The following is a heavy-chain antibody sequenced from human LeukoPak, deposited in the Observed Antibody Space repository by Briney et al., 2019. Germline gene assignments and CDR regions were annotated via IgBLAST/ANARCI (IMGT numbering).Heavy chain of an antibody. CDR3: AREGYDSSGYPRLLDY. D-gene: IGHD3-22*01. J-gene: IGHJ4*02. Sequence: GGSLRLSCEASGLTVSSNYITWVRQPPGKGLEWVSVLHAAGGTYYADSVKGRFTISRHISKNTVYLQMNSLRAEDTAVYYCAREGYDSSGYPRLLDYWGQGTLVTVSS. CDR2: LHAAGGT. V-gene: IGHV3-53*04. CDR1: GLTVSSNY.